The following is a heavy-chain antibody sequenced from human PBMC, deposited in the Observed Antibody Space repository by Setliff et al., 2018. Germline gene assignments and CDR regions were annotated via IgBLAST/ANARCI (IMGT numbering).Heavy chain of an antibody. D-gene: IGHD2-2*01. CDR2: IYSSGNI. J-gene: IGHJ4*02. Sequence: PSETLSLTCTVSGGSISSGTFYWTWLRQPAGKGLEWIGHIYSSGNINYNPSLVSRVTISLDRSENRFSLRLSSVTAADTAVYYCVRELDCPTIPSCYGGQAEFDSWGQGTLVTVS. CDR1: GGSISSGTFY. V-gene: IGHV4-61*09. CDR3: VRELDCPTIPSCYGGQAEFDS.